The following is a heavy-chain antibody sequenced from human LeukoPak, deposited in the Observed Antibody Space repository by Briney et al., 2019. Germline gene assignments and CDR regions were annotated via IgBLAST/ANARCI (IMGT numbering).Heavy chain of an antibody. CDR1: GFTFSSYA. J-gene: IGHJ3*02. D-gene: IGHD3/OR15-3a*01. CDR2: ISGSGGST. CDR3: VREGPRGLAFDI. V-gene: IGHV3-23*01. Sequence: GGSLRLSCAASGFTFSSYAMSWVRQAPGKGLEWVSAISGSGGSTYYADSVKGRFTISRDNSKNTPYLQMNGLRVEDTAVYYCVREGPRGLAFDIWGQGTMVTVSS.